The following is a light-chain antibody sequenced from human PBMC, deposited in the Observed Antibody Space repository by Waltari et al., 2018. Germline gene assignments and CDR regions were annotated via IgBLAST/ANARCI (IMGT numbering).Light chain of an antibody. CDR2: DDS. Sequence: SYVLTQPPSVSVTPGKAARISCGGNNIGSKNVHWYQQKAGQAPVLVVYDDSGRPSGIPERFSGSNSGNTATLNISRVEAGDEAGYYCQVWDGDSDHVIFGGGTKLTVL. CDR3: QVWDGDSDHVI. J-gene: IGLJ2*01. CDR1: NIGSKN. V-gene: IGLV3-21*03.